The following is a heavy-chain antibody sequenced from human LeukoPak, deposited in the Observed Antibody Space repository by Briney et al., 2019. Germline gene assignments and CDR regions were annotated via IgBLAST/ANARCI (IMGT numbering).Heavy chain of an antibody. Sequence: PSETLSLTCTVSGDSITSSSYFWGWIRQPPGKGLEWIGSISYRGTTYYNPSLKSRVTISVDTSKNQFSLNLGSVTAADTAVYYCARPSRGGFIAFDPWGQGTLVTVSS. CDR2: ISYRGTT. V-gene: IGHV4-39*01. CDR3: ARPSRGGFIAFDP. CDR1: GDSITSSSYF. D-gene: IGHD3-10*01. J-gene: IGHJ5*02.